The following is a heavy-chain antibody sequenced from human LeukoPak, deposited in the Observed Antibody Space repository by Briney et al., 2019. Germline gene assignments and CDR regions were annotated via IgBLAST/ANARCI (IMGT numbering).Heavy chain of an antibody. CDR1: GFTFSSYS. CDR2: ISSSSSYI. CDR3: ARDGEVVVAAVYYFDY. J-gene: IGHJ4*02. Sequence: GGSLRLSCAASGFTFSSYSMNWVRQAPGKGLEWVSSISSSSSYIYYAVSVKGRFTISRDNAKNSLYLQMNSLRAEDTAVYYCARDGEVVVAAVYYFDYWGQGTLVTVSS. D-gene: IGHD2-15*01. V-gene: IGHV3-21*01.